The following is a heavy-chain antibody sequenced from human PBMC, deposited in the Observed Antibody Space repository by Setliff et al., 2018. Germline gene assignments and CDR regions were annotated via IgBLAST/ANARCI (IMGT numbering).Heavy chain of an antibody. CDR1: GGSITSYY. CDR3: ARAYYYASGNSHNYYMDV. J-gene: IGHJ6*03. CDR2: IYYSGST. D-gene: IGHD3-10*01. V-gene: IGHV4-59*08. Sequence: SETLSLTCSVSGGSITSYYWSWIRQPPGNGLEYIGYIYYSGSTNSNPSLKSRVTISVDTSKNQFSLKLSSVTAADTAIYYCARAYYYASGNSHNYYMDVWGKGTAVTVSS.